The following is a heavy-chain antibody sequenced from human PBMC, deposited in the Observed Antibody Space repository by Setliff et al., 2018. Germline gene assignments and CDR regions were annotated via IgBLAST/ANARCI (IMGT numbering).Heavy chain of an antibody. CDR1: DDSISSRRYY. Sequence: SETLSLTCTVSDDSISSRRYYWGWFRQPTGKRLEWIGQIYTSWSTNYNPSFNSRVTISLDTSKNQFSLSLKTVTAADTAVYYCARMSGFQYIDVWGEGTTVTVSS. D-gene: IGHD3-3*01. CDR2: IYTSWST. CDR3: ARMSGFQYIDV. V-gene: IGHV4-61*09. J-gene: IGHJ6*03.